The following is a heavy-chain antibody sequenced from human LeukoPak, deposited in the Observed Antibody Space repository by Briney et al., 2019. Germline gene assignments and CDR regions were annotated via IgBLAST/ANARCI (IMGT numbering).Heavy chain of an antibody. CDR2: IYYSGST. J-gene: IGHJ4*02. V-gene: IGHV4-59*12. D-gene: IGHD2-15*01. CDR3: ARDRCSGGSCHYFDY. Sequence: ASETLSLTCTVSGGSISSYCWSWIRQPPGKGLEWIGYIYYSGSTNYNPSLKSRVTISVDTSKNQFSLKLSSVTAADTAVYYCARDRCSGGSCHYFDYWGQGTLVTVSS. CDR1: GGSISSYC.